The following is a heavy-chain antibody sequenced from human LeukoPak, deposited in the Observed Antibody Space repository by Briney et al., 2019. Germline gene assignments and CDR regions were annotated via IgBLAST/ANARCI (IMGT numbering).Heavy chain of an antibody. D-gene: IGHD2-2*01. Sequence: SETLFLTCTVSGGSISSYYWSWIRQPPGKGLEWIGYIYYSGSTNYNPSLKSRVTISVDTSKNQFSLKLSSVTAADTAVYYCARDSIVVVPAAIREYYYYYYGMDVWGKGTTVTVSS. CDR2: IYYSGST. V-gene: IGHV4-59*01. CDR1: GGSISSYY. J-gene: IGHJ6*04. CDR3: ARDSIVVVPAAIREYYYYYYGMDV.